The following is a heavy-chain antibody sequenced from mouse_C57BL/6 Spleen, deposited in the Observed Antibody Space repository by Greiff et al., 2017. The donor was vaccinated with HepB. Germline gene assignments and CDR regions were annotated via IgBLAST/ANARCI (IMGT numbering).Heavy chain of an antibody. CDR3: ARHGSSSFAY. Sequence: EVKLVESGGGLVQPGGSLSLSCAASGFTFTDYYMSWVRQPPGKALEWLGFIRNKANGYTTEYSASVKGRFTISRDNSQSILYLQMTALRAEDSATYYRARHGSSSFAYWGQGTLVTVSA. V-gene: IGHV7-3*01. J-gene: IGHJ3*01. D-gene: IGHD1-1*01. CDR1: GFTFTDYY. CDR2: IRNKANGYTT.